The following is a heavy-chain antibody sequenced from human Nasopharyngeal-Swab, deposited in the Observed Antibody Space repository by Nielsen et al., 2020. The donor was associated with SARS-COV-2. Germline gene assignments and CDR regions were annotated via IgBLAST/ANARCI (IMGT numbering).Heavy chain of an antibody. D-gene: IGHD3-3*01. Sequence: SVKVSCKASGGTFSSYAISWVRQAPGQGLEWMGGIIPIFGTANYAQKFQGRVTITADESTSTAYMELRSLRSDDTAVYYCAREIFGVANYYYYYMDVWGKGTTVTVSS. CDR3: AREIFGVANYYYYYMDV. CDR2: IIPIFGTA. V-gene: IGHV1-69*13. J-gene: IGHJ6*03. CDR1: GGTFSSYA.